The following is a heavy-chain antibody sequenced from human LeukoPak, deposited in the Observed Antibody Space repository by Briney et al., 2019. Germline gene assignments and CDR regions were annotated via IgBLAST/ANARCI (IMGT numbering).Heavy chain of an antibody. CDR1: GGSISSSSYY. D-gene: IGHD3-16*01. Sequence: SETLSLTCTVSGGSISSSSYYWGWIRQPPGKGLEWIGYFYYSGSTNYNPSLKSRVTISEDTSKNQFSLKLSSVTAADTAVYYCARDLYVYMDVWGKGTTVTVSS. CDR3: ARDLYVYMDV. J-gene: IGHJ6*03. CDR2: FYYSGST. V-gene: IGHV4-61*01.